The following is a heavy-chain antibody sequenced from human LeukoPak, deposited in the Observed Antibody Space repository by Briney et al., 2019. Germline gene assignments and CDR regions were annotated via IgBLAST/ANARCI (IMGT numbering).Heavy chain of an antibody. D-gene: IGHD3-22*01. CDR3: ARGGGYYYDSSGYYPSGAFDI. Sequence: ASVKVSCKASGYTFTSYGISWVRQAPGQGVEWMGWVSAYNGNTNYAQKLQGRVTMTTDTSTSTAYMELRSLRSDDTAVYYCARGGGYYYDSSGYYPSGAFDIWGQGTMVTVSS. CDR2: VSAYNGNT. CDR1: GYTFTSYG. V-gene: IGHV1-18*01. J-gene: IGHJ3*02.